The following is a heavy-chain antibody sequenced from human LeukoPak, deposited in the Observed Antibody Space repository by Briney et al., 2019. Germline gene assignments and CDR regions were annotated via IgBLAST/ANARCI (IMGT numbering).Heavy chain of an antibody. CDR3: ARVRLRLGELSFYGMDV. V-gene: IGHV4-30-4*01. D-gene: IGHD3-16*02. CDR2: IYYSGST. CDR1: GGSISSGDYY. J-gene: IGHJ6*02. Sequence: SQTLSLTCTVSGGSISSGDYYWSWIRQPPGKGLEWIGYIYYSGSTYYNPSLKSRVTISVDTSKNQFSLKLSSVTAADTAVYYCARVRLRLGELSFYGMDVWGQGTTVTVSS.